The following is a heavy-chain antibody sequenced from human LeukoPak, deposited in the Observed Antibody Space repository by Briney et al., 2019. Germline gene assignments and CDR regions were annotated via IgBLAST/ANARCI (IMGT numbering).Heavy chain of an antibody. V-gene: IGHV3-15*01. CDR2: IKRKTDGGTT. Sequence: PGGSLRLSCVASEFIFSNAWMNWVRQAPGKGLEWFGHIKRKTDGGTTDYAAPVKGRFTISRDDSKNTLYLQMNGLKTEDTAVYYCTTPHSGSYQEPKYYYDRDVWGQGTTVTVSS. CDR1: EFIFSNAW. CDR3: TTPHSGSYQEPKYYYDRDV. D-gene: IGHD1-26*01. J-gene: IGHJ6*02.